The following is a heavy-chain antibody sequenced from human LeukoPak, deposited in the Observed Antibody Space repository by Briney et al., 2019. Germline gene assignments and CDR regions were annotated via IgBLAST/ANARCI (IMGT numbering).Heavy chain of an antibody. J-gene: IGHJ4*02. CDR1: GFTFSSYA. CDR3: AKMTTVTISTY. V-gene: IGHV3-30*04. Sequence: GGSLRLSCAASGFTFSSYAMHWVRQAPGKGLEWVAVISYDGSNKYYADSVKGRFTISRDNSKNTLYLQMNSLRAEDTAVYYCAKMTTVTISTYWGQGTLVTVSS. CDR2: ISYDGSNK. D-gene: IGHD4-17*01.